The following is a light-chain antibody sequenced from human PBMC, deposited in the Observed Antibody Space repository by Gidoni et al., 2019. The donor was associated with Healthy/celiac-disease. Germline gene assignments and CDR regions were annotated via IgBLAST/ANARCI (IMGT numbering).Light chain of an antibody. CDR1: QGISSL. J-gene: IGKJ2*02. CDR3: QQSNSFPCT. CDR2: AAS. V-gene: IGKV1-12*01. Sequence: DIQMTQSPSTVSASVGDRVTITCRASQGISSLLAWYQQKPGQAPKLLIYAASTLQSGVPARFSGSGSGTYFTLTISSLQPEDFATYYCQQSNSFPCTFGQGTKLEIK.